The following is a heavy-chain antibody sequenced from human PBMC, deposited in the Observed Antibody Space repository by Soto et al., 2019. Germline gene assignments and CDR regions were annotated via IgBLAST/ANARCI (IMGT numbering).Heavy chain of an antibody. CDR1: GYSFTSYW. V-gene: IGHV5-51*03. CDR2: IYPGDSDT. D-gene: IGHD3-9*01. Sequence: EVQLVQSGAEVKKPGESLKISCKGSGYSFTSYWIGWVRQMPGKGLEWMGIIYPGDSDTRYSPSFQGQVTISADKSISTAYLQWSSLKASDTTMYYCARGRYFDWLLPGFDYWGQGTLVTVSS. CDR3: ARGRYFDWLLPGFDY. J-gene: IGHJ4*02.